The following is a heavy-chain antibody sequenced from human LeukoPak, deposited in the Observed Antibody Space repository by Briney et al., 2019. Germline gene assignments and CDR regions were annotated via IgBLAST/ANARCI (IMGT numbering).Heavy chain of an antibody. CDR3: ATNYYDSSGEVAPWGENWYFDY. V-gene: IGHV4-39*07. Sequence: SETLSLTCTVSGGSISSSSYYWGWIRQPPGKGLEWIGSIYYSGSTYYNPSLKSRVTISVDTSKNQFSLKLSSVTAADTAVYYCATNYYDSSGEVAPWGENWYFDYWGQGTLVTVSS. CDR2: IYYSGST. CDR1: GGSISSSSYY. J-gene: IGHJ4*02. D-gene: IGHD3-22*01.